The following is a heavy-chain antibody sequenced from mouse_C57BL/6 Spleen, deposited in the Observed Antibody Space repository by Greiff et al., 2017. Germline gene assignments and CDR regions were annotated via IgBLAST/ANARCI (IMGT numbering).Heavy chain of an antibody. J-gene: IGHJ4*01. CDR1: GYTFTDYE. V-gene: IGHV1-15*01. CDR2: IDPETGGT. D-gene: IGHD1-1*01. CDR3: TRFYYGSSYPYYAMDY. Sequence: QVQLQQSGAELVRPGASVTLSCKASGYTFTDYEMHWVKQTPVHGLEWIGAIDPETGGTAYNQKFKGKAILTADKSSSTAYMELRSLTSADSAVYYCTRFYYGSSYPYYAMDYWGQGTSVTVSS.